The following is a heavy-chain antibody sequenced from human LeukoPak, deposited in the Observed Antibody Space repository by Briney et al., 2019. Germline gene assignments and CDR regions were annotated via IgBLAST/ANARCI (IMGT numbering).Heavy chain of an antibody. CDR3: ARPGALYGSEMGAFDI. V-gene: IGHV4-59*08. J-gene: IGHJ3*02. CDR1: GGSISSYY. CDR2: IYYSGST. Sequence: PSETLSLTCTVSGGSISSYYWSWIRQPPGKGLEWMGYIYYSGSTNYNPSLKSRVTISVDTSKNQFSLKLSSVTAADTAVYYCARPGALYGSEMGAFDIWGQGTMVTVSS. D-gene: IGHD3-10*01.